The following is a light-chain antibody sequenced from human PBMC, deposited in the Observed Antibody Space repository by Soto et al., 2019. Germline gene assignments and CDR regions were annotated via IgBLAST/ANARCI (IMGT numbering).Light chain of an antibody. CDR1: SSEVGGYNY. V-gene: IGLV2-14*01. J-gene: IGLJ1*01. CDR3: NSYTSKSTGV. Sequence: QSALTQPASVSGSTGQSITISCTRTSSEVGGYNYVSWYQQHPGKAPKLIIYEVSNRPSGVSNRFSGSKSGNTASLTISGLQAEDEADYYCNSYTSKSTGVFGTGTKVTVL. CDR2: EVS.